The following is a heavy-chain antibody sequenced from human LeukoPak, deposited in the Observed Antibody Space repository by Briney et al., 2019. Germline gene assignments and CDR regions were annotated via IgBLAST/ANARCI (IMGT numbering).Heavy chain of an antibody. D-gene: IGHD4/OR15-4a*01. CDR2: INSDGINT. V-gene: IGHV3-74*01. CDR1: GFTFSNYW. J-gene: IGHJ4*02. CDR3: ARRAGAYSHPYDY. Sequence: GGSLRLSCAASGFTFSNYWMHWVRQAPGKGLVWVSRINSDGINTSYADSVKGRFTISRDNSKNTLYLQMNSLRAEDTAVYYCARRAGAYSHPYDYWGQGTLVTVSS.